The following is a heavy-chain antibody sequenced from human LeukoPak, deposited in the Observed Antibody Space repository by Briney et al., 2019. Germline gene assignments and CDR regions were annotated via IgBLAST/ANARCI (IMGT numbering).Heavy chain of an antibody. CDR1: GFTVRNKY. CDR3: ARVDRQWLSDY. Sequence: GGSLRLSCAASGFTVRNKYMRWVRQAPGKGLEWVSIIYSGGSTYYADSVKGRFTISRDNPKNTLYLQMNSLRAEDTAVYYCARVDRQWLSDYWGQGTLVTVSS. CDR2: IYSGGST. J-gene: IGHJ4*02. V-gene: IGHV3-53*01. D-gene: IGHD6-19*01.